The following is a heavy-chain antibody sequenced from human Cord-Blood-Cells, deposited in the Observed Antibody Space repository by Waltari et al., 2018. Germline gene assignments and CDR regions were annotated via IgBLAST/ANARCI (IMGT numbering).Heavy chain of an antibody. Sequence: QLQLQESGPGLVKPSETLSLTCTVSGGPISSSRYYWGWIRQPPGKGREWIGSIYYSGGTYYNPSLKGRVTISVDTSKNQFSLKLSSVTAADTAVYYCARLSRGVTPWGQGTLVTVSS. D-gene: IGHD4-4*01. J-gene: IGHJ5*02. CDR3: ARLSRGVTP. CDR1: GGPISSSRYY. V-gene: IGHV4-39*01. CDR2: IYYSGGT.